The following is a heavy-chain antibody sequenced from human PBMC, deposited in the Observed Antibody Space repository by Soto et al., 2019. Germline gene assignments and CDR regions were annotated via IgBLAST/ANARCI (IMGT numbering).Heavy chain of an antibody. D-gene: IGHD6-19*01. CDR3: ARGTSGVQGFDF. Sequence: EVQLVESGGGLVQPGGSLRLSCAASGFTFSGYWMHWVRQAPGEGLVWVSETYDAGSNTNYADSVKGRFTISGDSAKTTVHLHMNSLRGEDTAVYFCARGTSGVQGFDFWGQGALVTVSS. V-gene: IGHV3-74*01. CDR1: GFTFSGYW. CDR2: TYDAGSNT. J-gene: IGHJ4*02.